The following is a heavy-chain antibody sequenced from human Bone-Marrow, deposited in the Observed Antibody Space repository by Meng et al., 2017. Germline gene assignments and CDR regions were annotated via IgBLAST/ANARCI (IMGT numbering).Heavy chain of an antibody. V-gene: IGHV3-11*06. D-gene: IGHD6-13*01. J-gene: IGHJ4*02. CDR1: GFTFSDYY. Sequence: QVQAGESGGGLVKPGGSLGLSCAASGFTFSDYYMTWIRQAPGKGLEWVSSISSSSSYIYYADSVKGRFTISRDNAKNSLYLQMNSLRAEDTAVYYCARDASWYAPFDYWGQGTLVTVSS. CDR2: ISSSSSYI. CDR3: ARDASWYAPFDY.